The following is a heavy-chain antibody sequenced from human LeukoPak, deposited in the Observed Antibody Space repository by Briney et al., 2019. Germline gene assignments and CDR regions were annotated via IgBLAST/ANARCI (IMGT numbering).Heavy chain of an antibody. CDR2: ISIYNGNT. V-gene: IGHV1-18*01. Sequence: ASVKVSCKASGFTFTKYGVSWVRQAPGQGLEWMGWISIYNGNTNYAQKLQGRVTMTTDTSTSTAYMGLRSLRSEDTAVYYCARTSYYYETYYFDYWGQGTLVTVSS. CDR1: GFTFTKYG. D-gene: IGHD3-22*01. CDR3: ARTSYYYETYYFDY. J-gene: IGHJ4*02.